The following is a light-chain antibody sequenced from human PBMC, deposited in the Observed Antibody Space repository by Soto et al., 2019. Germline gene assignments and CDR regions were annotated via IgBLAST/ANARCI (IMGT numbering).Light chain of an antibody. J-gene: IGKJ1*01. CDR1: QSISSN. Sequence: EIVMAQYPATLSVSPGERATLSCRASQSISSNLAWYQQKPGQAPRLLIYGASTRATGIPARFSGSGSGTEFTLTISSLQSEDFALYYCQQYNSWPTFGQGTKVEIK. CDR2: GAS. V-gene: IGKV3-15*01. CDR3: QQYNSWPT.